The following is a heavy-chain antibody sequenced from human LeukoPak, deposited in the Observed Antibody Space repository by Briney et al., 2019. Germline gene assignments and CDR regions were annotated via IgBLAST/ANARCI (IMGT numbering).Heavy chain of an antibody. CDR1: GFTFSTSG. CDR3: VRDQGSWSIAAHLDTFDM. Sequence: GGSLRLSCAASGFTFSTSGMNWVRQAPGKGLEWVSYITSSSSAKYYAASVRGRFTISRDNAKNSLYLQMNSLTAEDTAVYFCVRDQGSWSIAAHLDTFDMWGQGTMVTVPS. V-gene: IGHV3-48*01. J-gene: IGHJ3*02. D-gene: IGHD6-6*01. CDR2: ITSSSSAK.